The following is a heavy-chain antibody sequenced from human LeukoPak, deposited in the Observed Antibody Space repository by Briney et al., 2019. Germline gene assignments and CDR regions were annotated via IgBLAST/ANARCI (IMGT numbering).Heavy chain of an antibody. Sequence: GGSLRLSCAASGFTFSSYAMSWVRQAPGKGLEWVSAISGSGGSTYYADSVKGRSTISRDNSKNTLYLQMNSLRAEDTAVYYCAKDLHVGATLRRNFDYWGQGTLVTVSS. D-gene: IGHD1-26*01. CDR1: GFTFSSYA. CDR2: ISGSGGST. V-gene: IGHV3-23*01. J-gene: IGHJ4*02. CDR3: AKDLHVGATLRRNFDY.